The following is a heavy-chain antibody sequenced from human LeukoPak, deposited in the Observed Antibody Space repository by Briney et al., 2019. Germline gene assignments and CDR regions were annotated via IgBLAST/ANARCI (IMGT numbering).Heavy chain of an antibody. V-gene: IGHV4-4*02. D-gene: IGHD3-3*01. Sequence: SETLSLTCAVSGGSISSSNWWSWVRQPLGKGLEWIGEIYHSGSTNYNPSLKSRVTISVDKSKNQFSLKLSSVTAADTAVYYCAREYYDFWSGYYGGIGDAFDIWGQGTMVTVSS. J-gene: IGHJ3*02. CDR2: IYHSGST. CDR3: AREYYDFWSGYYGGIGDAFDI. CDR1: GGSISSSNW.